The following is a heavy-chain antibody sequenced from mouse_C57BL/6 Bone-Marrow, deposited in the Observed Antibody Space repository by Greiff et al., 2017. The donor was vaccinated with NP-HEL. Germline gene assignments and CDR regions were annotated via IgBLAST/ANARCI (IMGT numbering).Heavy chain of an antibody. Sequence: EVKVEESGGGLVQPGGSMKLSCVASGFTFSNYWMNWVRQSPEKGLEWVAEIRLKSNNYATHYAESVTGRFTISSDDPKSSVYLQMNNLRAEDTGIYYCTRPGNYAMDYWGQGTSVTVSS. D-gene: IGHD1-1*02. CDR1: GFTFSNYW. CDR2: IRLKSNNYAT. CDR3: TRPGNYAMDY. V-gene: IGHV6-6*02. J-gene: IGHJ4*01.